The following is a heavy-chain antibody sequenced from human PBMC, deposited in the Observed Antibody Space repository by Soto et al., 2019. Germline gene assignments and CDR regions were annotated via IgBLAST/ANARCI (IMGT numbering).Heavy chain of an antibody. V-gene: IGHV4-39*01. D-gene: IGHD6-19*01. CDR3: ARTRAVWFDP. Sequence: SETLSLTCTVSGGSISSSSYYWGWIRQPPGKGLEWIGSIYYSGSTYYNPSLKSRVTISVDTSKNQFSLKLSSVTAADTAVYYCARTRAVWFDPWGQGTLVTAPQ. CDR2: IYYSGST. J-gene: IGHJ5*02. CDR1: GGSISSSSYY.